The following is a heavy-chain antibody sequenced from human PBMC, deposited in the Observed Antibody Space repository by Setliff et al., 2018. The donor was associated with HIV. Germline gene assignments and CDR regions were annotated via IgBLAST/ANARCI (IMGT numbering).Heavy chain of an antibody. CDR2: VHHSGST. D-gene: IGHD2-21*02. CDR1: SDSISSSY. V-gene: IGHV4-59*01. Sequence: SEILSLTCTVSSDSISSSYWTWIRQPPGQGLEWFGYVHHSGSTKYNASLRSRVTMSVDTSKNLFSLTLRSVTAAYSAVYYCASAGPYCGDYCPYYWLTPWGQGTLVTVSS. CDR3: ASAGPYCGDYCPYYWLTP. J-gene: IGHJ5*02.